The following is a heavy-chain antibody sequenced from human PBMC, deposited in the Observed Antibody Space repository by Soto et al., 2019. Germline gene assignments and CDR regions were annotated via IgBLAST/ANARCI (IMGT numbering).Heavy chain of an antibody. D-gene: IGHD2-2*02. J-gene: IGHJ5*02. CDR2: ISGTSSNT. CDR1: GFTFSDYY. Sequence: WGSLRLSCSASGFTFSDYYMRWIRQAPGKGLEWVSFISGTSSNTRYADSVEGRFTISRDNAKNSLYLQMNSLRAEDTAVYYCVRDSSDLVVVPAAIEGVRAPWGQGTLVTVSS. CDR3: VRDSSDLVVVPAAIEGVRAP. V-gene: IGHV3-11*06.